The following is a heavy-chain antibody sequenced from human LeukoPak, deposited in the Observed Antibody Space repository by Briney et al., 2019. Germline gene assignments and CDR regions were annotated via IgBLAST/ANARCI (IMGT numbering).Heavy chain of an antibody. J-gene: IGHJ3*02. CDR3: ARALVPYYDILTGYYKHPIDAFDI. CDR2: IYTSVST. CDR1: GGSISSYY. V-gene: IGHV4-4*07. Sequence: SETLSLTCTVSGGSISSYYWSWIRQPAGKGLEWIGRIYTSVSTNYNPSLKSRVTMSVDTSKNQFSLKLSSVTAADTAVYYCARALVPYYDILTGYYKHPIDAFDIWGQGTKITVSS. D-gene: IGHD3-9*01.